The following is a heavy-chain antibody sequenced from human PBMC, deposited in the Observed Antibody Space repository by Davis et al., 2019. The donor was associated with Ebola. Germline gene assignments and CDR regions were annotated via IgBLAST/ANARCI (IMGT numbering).Heavy chain of an antibody. CDR2: IHHSGPT. Sequence: MPSETLSLTCTVSGGFMLGYYWNWIRQSPGKGLEWIGKIHHSGPTDYNPSFKSRVTISADTSKNQFSLTLNSVTAADTGVYYCARQDASTWNNWFDPWGQGILVTVSS. V-gene: IGHV4-59*08. CDR1: GGFMLGYY. CDR3: ARQDASTWNNWFDP. J-gene: IGHJ5*02. D-gene: IGHD2-2*01.